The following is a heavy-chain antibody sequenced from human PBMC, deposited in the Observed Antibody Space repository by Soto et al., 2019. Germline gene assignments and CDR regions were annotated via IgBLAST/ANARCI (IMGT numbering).Heavy chain of an antibody. CDR2: INPSGGST. CDR1: GYTFTRYY. Sequence: APVKVSRKGSGYTFTRYYMHWGRQAPGQGVEGMGIINPSGGSTSYAQKFQGRVTMTRDTSTSTVYMELSSLRSEDTAVYYCASRDIVVVPAAINGTDAFDIWGQGTMVTVSS. D-gene: IGHD2-2*02. CDR3: ASRDIVVVPAAINGTDAFDI. V-gene: IGHV1-46*03. J-gene: IGHJ3*02.